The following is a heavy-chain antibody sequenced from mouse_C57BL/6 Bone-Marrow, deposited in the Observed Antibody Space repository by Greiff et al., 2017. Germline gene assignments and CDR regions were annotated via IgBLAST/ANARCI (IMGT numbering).Heavy chain of an antibody. Sequence: QVQLQQSGAELVRPGTSVKVSCKASGYAFTNYLIEWVKQRPGQGLEWIGVINPGSGGTNYNEKFKGKATLTADKSSSTAYMQLSSLTSEDSAVYFCARTTLEYFDYWGQGTTLTVSS. V-gene: IGHV1-54*01. J-gene: IGHJ2*01. CDR2: INPGSGGT. CDR1: GYAFTNYL. CDR3: ARTTLEYFDY.